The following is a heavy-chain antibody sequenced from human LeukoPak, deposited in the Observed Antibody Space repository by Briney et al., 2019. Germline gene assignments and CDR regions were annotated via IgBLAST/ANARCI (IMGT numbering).Heavy chain of an antibody. D-gene: IGHD1-26*01. CDR1: GGTFSSYA. Sequence: ASMKVSCKASGGTFSSYAISWVRQAPGQGLEWMGGIIPIFGTANYAQKFQGRVTITTDESTSTAYMELSSLRSEDTAVYYCARLSAPRGGSFLYYFDYWGQGTLVTVSS. CDR2: IIPIFGTA. CDR3: ARLSAPRGGSFLYYFDY. J-gene: IGHJ4*02. V-gene: IGHV1-69*05.